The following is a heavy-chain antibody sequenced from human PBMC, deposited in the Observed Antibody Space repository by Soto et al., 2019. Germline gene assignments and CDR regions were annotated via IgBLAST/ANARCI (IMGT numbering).Heavy chain of an antibody. CDR3: ATYYDSSGYRFDY. J-gene: IGHJ4*02. Sequence: QVQLQESGPGLVKPSGTLSLTCAVSGGSISTNSWWSWVRQPPGGGLEWIGEIYHTGRTNYNPSLKIRVTISVDKAKNHVSLKLTSVTAADTAVYYCATYYDSSGYRFDYWGQGVLVTVSS. V-gene: IGHV4-4*02. CDR2: IYHTGRT. CDR1: GGSISTNSW. D-gene: IGHD3-22*01.